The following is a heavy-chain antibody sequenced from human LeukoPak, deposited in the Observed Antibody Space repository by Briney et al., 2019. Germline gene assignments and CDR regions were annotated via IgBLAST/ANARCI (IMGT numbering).Heavy chain of an antibody. CDR1: GYSISSGYY. CDR2: IYHSGST. D-gene: IGHD4-11*01. J-gene: IGHJ4*02. V-gene: IGHV4-38-2*02. Sequence: SETLSLTCTVSGYSISSGYYWGWIRQPPGKGLEWIGSIYHSGSTYYNPSLKSRVTISVDTSKNQFSLKLSSVTAADTAVYYCARHLNYSNYFDYWGQGTLVTVSS. CDR3: ARHLNYSNYFDY.